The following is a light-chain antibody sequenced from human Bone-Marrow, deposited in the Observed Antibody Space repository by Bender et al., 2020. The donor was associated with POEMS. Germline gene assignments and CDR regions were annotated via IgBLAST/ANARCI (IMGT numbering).Light chain of an antibody. CDR3: SSYTGSSTPVL. V-gene: IGLV2-14*01. CDR2: DVN. J-gene: IGLJ2*01. CDR1: GSDFGSYNY. Sequence: QSALTQPASVSGSPGQSITISCTRTGSDFGSYNYVSWYQQRPGKAPKLMIYDVNIRPSGVSSRFSGSKSGNTASLTISGLLADDEADYYCSSYTGSSTPVLFGGGTKLTVL.